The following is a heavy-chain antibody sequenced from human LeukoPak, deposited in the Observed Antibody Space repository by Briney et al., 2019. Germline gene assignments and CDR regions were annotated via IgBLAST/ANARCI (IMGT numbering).Heavy chain of an antibody. CDR2: ISYRGST. CDR3: ARDFPWFDP. V-gene: IGHV4-61*01. CDR1: SGSVSSGSYY. Sequence: SETLSLTCTVSSGSVSSGSYYWSWIRQPPGKGLEWIGYISYRGSTNYNPSLKSRVTISVDTSTNQFSLKLSSVTAADTAVYYCARDFPWFDPWGQGTLVTVSS. J-gene: IGHJ5*02.